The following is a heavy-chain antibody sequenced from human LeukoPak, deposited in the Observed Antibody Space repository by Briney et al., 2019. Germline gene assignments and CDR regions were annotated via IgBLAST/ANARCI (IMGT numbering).Heavy chain of an antibody. V-gene: IGHV3-21*01. CDR2: ISSSSSYI. Sequence: GGSLRLSCAASGFTFSSYSVNWVRQAPGKGLEWVSSISSSSSYIYYADSVKGRFTISRDNAKNSLYLQMNSLRAEDTAVYYCARSLAGTGSAFDIWGQGTMVTVSS. CDR3: ARSLAGTGSAFDI. J-gene: IGHJ3*02. CDR1: GFTFSSYS. D-gene: IGHD6-19*01.